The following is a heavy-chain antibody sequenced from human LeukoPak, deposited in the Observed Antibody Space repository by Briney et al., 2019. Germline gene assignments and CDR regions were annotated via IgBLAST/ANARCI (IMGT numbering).Heavy chain of an antibody. V-gene: IGHV3-11*01. CDR3: AKRGVVIRVILVGFHKEAYYFDS. CDR2: ISSSGSTI. CDR1: GFTFSDYY. D-gene: IGHD3-22*01. Sequence: SGGSLRLSCAASGFTFSDYYMSWIRQAPGKGLEWVSYISSSGSTIYYADSVKGRFTISRDNAKNSLYLQMNSLRAEDTAVYFCAKRGVVIRVILVGFHKEAYYFDSWGQGALVTVSS. J-gene: IGHJ4*02.